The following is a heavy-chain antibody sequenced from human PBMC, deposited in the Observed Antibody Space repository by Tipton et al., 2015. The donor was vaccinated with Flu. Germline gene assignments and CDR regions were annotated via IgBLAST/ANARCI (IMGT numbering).Heavy chain of an antibody. CDR2: IYPAGGGV. V-gene: IGHV1-46*01. Sequence: QLVQSGAEVKKPGASVKVSCKASGYTFTSYNIHCVRQAPGQGLECMGIIYPAGGGVSYAQKFQGRVIMTRDKSTATIYMELSSLRSEDTAMYYCARDKGGETYTFDVWGQGTMVIVFS. CDR1: GYTFTSYN. J-gene: IGHJ3*01. CDR3: ARDKGGETYTFDV. D-gene: IGHD4-17*01.